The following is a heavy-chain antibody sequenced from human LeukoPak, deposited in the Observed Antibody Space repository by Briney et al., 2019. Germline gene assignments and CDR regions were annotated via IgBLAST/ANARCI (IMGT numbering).Heavy chain of an antibody. D-gene: IGHD4-23*01. CDR1: GGSISSYY. Sequence: SETLSLTCTVSGGSISSYYWSWIRQPPGKAREWIGYIYYSGSTNYNPSLKSRVTISVDTSKNQFSLKLSSVTAADTAVYYCAREPESDYGGNGDAFDIWGQGTMVTVSS. CDR3: AREPESDYGGNGDAFDI. CDR2: IYYSGST. V-gene: IGHV4-59*01. J-gene: IGHJ3*02.